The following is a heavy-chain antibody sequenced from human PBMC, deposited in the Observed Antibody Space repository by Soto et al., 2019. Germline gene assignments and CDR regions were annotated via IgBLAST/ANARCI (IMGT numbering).Heavy chain of an antibody. V-gene: IGHV4-39*01. D-gene: IGHD2-15*01. Sequence: PSETLSLTCTVSGVSISSSSYYWGWIRQPPGKGLEWIGSIYYSGSTYYNPSLKSRVTISVDTSKNQFSLKLSSVTAADTAVYYCARQFSVAATPSWFDPWGQGTLVTVSS. CDR3: ARQFSVAATPSWFDP. CDR1: GVSISSSSYY. CDR2: IYYSGST. J-gene: IGHJ5*02.